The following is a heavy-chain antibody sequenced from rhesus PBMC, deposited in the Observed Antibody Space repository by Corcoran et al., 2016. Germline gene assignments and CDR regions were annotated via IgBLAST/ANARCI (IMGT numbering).Heavy chain of an antibody. J-gene: IGHJ2*01. CDR2: NAGKGAST. D-gene: IGHD6-25*01. V-gene: IGHV4-73*01. CDR1: GGSVSAYFY. CDR3: AREAGSGSWKWWYFDL. Sequence: HVKLPQWGEGLVKPSETLSLTCAVSGGSVSAYFYWRWIRQAPGRVLAWIGNNAGKGASTNYNPSLKNRLTISKDASKNQFSLRLSSVTAADTAVYYCAREAGSGSWKWWYFDLWGSGTPITIPS.